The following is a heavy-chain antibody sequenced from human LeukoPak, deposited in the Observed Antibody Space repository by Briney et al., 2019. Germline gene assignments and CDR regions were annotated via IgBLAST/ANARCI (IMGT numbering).Heavy chain of an antibody. CDR1: GFTFDDYA. D-gene: IGHD1-14*01. J-gene: IGHJ4*02. V-gene: IGHV3-9*01. Sequence: GGSLRLSCAASGFTFDDYAMHWVRQAPGKGLEWVSGISWNSGSIGYADSVKGRFTISRDNAKNSLYLQMNSLRAEDTALYYCAKGQDRYPFDYWGQGTLVTVSS. CDR3: AKGQDRYPFDY. CDR2: ISWNSGSI.